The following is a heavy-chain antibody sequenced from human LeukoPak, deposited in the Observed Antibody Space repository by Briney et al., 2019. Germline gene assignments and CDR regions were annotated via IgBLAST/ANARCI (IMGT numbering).Heavy chain of an antibody. CDR1: GYTFTSYG. V-gene: IGHV1-18*01. J-gene: IGHJ4*02. D-gene: IGHD3-22*01. Sequence: ASVKVSCKASGYTFTSYGISWVRQASGQGLEWMGWISAYSGDTNYAQKFQGRATMTTDTSTSTAYMELSSLRSEDTAVYYCARGSILADRRYYYDSSGYYSNWGQGTLVTVSS. CDR2: ISAYSGDT. CDR3: ARGSILADRRYYYDSSGYYSN.